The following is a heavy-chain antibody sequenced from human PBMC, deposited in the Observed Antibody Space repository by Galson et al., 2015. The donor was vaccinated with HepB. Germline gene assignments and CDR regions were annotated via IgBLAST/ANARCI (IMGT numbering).Heavy chain of an antibody. CDR1: GFTFGTYW. CDR2: IKQDGSEK. V-gene: IGHV3-7*03. CDR3: ARDMGPYGPGPYHTYGLDV. J-gene: IGHJ6*02. Sequence: SLRLSCAASGFTFGTYWMSWVRQAPGKGLEWVANIKQDGSEKYYVDSVKGRFTISRNNARNSVYLQMNSLRTEDTALYYCARDMGPYGPGPYHTYGLDVWGQGTTVIVSS. D-gene: IGHD4-17*01.